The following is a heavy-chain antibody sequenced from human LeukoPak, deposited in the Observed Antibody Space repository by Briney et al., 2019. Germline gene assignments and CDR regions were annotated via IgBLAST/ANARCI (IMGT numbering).Heavy chain of an antibody. CDR3: ARGASSSRIGFY. Sequence: GGSLRLSCGASGFTFGNAWMTGLRPAPGGGLEGVSYIGSSGSTIYHADSEKGRLTISRDNAKNSLYLQMNSLRAEDTAVYYCARGASSSRIGFYWGQGTLVTVSS. CDR2: IGSSGSTI. J-gene: IGHJ4*02. CDR1: GFTFGNAW. D-gene: IGHD6-13*01. V-gene: IGHV3-11*04.